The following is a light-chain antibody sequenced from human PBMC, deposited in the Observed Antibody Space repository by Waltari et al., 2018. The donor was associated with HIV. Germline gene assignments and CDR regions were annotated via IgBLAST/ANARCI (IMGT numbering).Light chain of an antibody. CDR3: MQALQTPLT. CDR2: LGS. Sequence: DIVMTQSPLSLPVTPGEPASISCRSSQSLLHSNGYNYLDWYLQNPGQSPQLLIYLGSNLASGVPDRFSGSGSGTYFTLKISRVEAEDVGVYYCMQALQTPLTFGPGTKVDIK. CDR1: QSLLHSNGYNY. J-gene: IGKJ3*01. V-gene: IGKV2-28*01.